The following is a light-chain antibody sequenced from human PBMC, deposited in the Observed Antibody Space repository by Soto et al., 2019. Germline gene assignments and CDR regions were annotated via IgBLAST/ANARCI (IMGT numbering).Light chain of an antibody. CDR1: QSVSSY. Sequence: EIVLTQSPATLSLSPGERATLSCRASQSVSSYLAWYQQKPGQAPRLLIYDASNRATGIPARFSGSGSGTDFTLTISCLEPEDFAVYYCQHRSILITFGQGTRLEIK. CDR3: QHRSILIT. J-gene: IGKJ5*01. V-gene: IGKV3-11*01. CDR2: DAS.